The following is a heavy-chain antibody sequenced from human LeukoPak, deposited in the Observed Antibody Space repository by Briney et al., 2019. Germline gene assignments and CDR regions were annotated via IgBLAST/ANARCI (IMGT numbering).Heavy chain of an antibody. D-gene: IGHD2-15*01. CDR3: ARRGYCSGGSCYYFDY. CDR2: MSSSSSYI. J-gene: IGHJ4*02. V-gene: IGHV3-21*01. CDR1: GFTFSSYS. Sequence: GGSLRLSCAASGFTFSSYSMNWVRQAPGKGLEWVSSMSSSSSYIYYADSVKGRFTISRDNAKNSLYLQMNSLRAEDTAVYYCARRGYCSGGSCYYFDYWGQGTLVTVSS.